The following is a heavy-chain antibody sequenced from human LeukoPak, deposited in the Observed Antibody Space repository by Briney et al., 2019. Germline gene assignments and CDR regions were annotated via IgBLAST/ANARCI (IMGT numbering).Heavy chain of an antibody. CDR3: ARLGYYYYGMDV. CDR2: IYYSGST. CDR1: GGSISSYY. Sequence: SETLSPTCTVSGGSISSYYWSWIRQPPGKGLGWIGYIYYSGSTNYNPSLKSRVTISVDTSKNQFSLKLSSVTAADTAVYYCARLGYYYYGMDVWGQGTTVTVSS. J-gene: IGHJ6*02. V-gene: IGHV4-59*01.